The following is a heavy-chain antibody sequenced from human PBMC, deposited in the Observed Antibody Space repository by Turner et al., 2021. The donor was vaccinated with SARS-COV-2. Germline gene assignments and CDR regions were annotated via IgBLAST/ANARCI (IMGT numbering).Heavy chain of an antibody. CDR1: GYRLSELA. V-gene: IGHV1-24*01. Sequence: QVQLVQSGAELKRPGASVKVYCEISGYRLSELAMYWVRQAPGKGLEWMGGFDAEEGQTIYAQKFRGRVTLTEDTTTDTAYMDLSSLTSEDTATYYCATYYDDGDLRYDFWGQGTLVTVSS. CDR3: ATYYDDGDLRYDF. CDR2: FDAEEGQT. J-gene: IGHJ4*02. D-gene: IGHD3-16*01.